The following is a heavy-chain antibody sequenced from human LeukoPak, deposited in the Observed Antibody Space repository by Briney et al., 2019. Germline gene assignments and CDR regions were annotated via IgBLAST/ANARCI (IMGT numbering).Heavy chain of an antibody. J-gene: IGHJ4*02. V-gene: IGHV3-23*01. CDR3: AKGASNIFCRGASCFTDH. CDR1: GFCFRSYV. Sequence: GGALRLSCEVSGFCFRSYVMSWVRQTPGEGVEWGSTIVSSVVASAAGTFYADSVKGLFTISSDDSKNTLFLQMNSLRGEDTAVYYCAKGASNIFCRGASCFTDHWGRGTLVTVSS. D-gene: IGHD2-15*01. CDR2: IVSSVVASAAGT.